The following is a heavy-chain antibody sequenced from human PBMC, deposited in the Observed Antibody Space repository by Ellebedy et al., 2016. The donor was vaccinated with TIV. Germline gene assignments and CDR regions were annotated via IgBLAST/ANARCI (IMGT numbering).Heavy chain of an antibody. CDR2: IWYDGSNK. V-gene: IGHV3-33*01. D-gene: IGHD1-26*01. J-gene: IGHJ6*02. CDR3: ARDRFKVGATGYYYYYGMDV. Sequence: GGSLRLXCAASGFTFSSYGMHWVRQAPGKGLEWVAVIWYDGSNKYYADSVKGRFTISRDNSKNTLYLQMNSLRAEDTAVYYCARDRFKVGATGYYYYYGMDVWGQGTTVTVSS. CDR1: GFTFSSYG.